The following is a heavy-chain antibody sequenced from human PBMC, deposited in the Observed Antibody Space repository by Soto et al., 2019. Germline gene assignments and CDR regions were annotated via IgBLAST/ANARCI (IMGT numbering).Heavy chain of an antibody. CDR2: IKSKTDGGTT. J-gene: IGHJ6*02. CDR3: TTDPAAVAYYYGMDV. Sequence: GGSLRLSCAASGFTFSNAWMNWVRQAPGKGLEWVGRIKSKTDGGTTDYAAPVKGRFTISRDDSKNTLYLQMNSLKTEDTAVYYCTTDPAAVAYYYGMDVWGQGTTVTVSS. D-gene: IGHD6-19*01. V-gene: IGHV3-15*07. CDR1: GFTFSNAW.